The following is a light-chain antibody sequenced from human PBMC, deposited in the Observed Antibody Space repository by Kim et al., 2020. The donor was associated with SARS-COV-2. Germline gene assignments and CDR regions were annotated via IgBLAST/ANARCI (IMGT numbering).Light chain of an antibody. J-gene: IGKJ1*01. CDR2: TAA. Sequence: DIQMTQSPSSLSASVGDRVTITCRASQDISRYLNWYQQKPGKAPKLLIYTAASLQSGVPSRFTGSGSETDFTLTISSLQPEDFATYYCQQTYSASRTFGQGTKVDIK. CDR1: QDISRY. V-gene: IGKV1-39*01. CDR3: QQTYSASRT.